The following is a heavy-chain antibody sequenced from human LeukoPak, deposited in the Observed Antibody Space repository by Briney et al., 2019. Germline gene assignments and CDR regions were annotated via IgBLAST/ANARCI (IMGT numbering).Heavy chain of an antibody. V-gene: IGHV4-59*08. J-gene: IGHJ3*02. D-gene: IGHD3-22*01. CDR1: GGSISSYS. CDR3: ARHDPIISMIVGVRAFDI. Sequence: SETLSLTCTVSGGSISSYSWSWIRQPPGKGLEWVGYFYYSGTTKYNPSLTSRATIAVDTSKNQFSLKLTSVTAADTAVYYCARHDPIISMIVGVRAFDIWGQGTIVIATS. CDR2: FYYSGTT.